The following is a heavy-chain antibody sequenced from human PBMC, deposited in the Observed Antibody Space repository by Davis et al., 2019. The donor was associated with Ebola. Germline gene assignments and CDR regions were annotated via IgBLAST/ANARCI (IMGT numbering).Heavy chain of an antibody. D-gene: IGHD1-7*01. Sequence: ASVKVSCKASGYTFTSYAMHWVRQAPGQRLEWMGWINAGNGNTKYSQKFQGRVTITRDTSASTAYMELSSLRSEDTAVYYCARAQGNYGDFDYWGQGTLVTVSS. J-gene: IGHJ4*02. CDR3: ARAQGNYGDFDY. CDR2: INAGNGNT. CDR1: GYTFTSYA. V-gene: IGHV1-3*01.